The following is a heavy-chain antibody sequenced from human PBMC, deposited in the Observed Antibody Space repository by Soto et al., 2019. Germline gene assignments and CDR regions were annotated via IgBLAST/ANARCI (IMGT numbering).Heavy chain of an antibody. V-gene: IGHV4-59*01. CDR1: GGSISSYY. J-gene: IGHJ4*02. CDR3: ARATPVFYYSSSWSLDY. D-gene: IGHD6-13*01. Sequence: PSETLSLTCTVCGGSISSYYWSWIRQPPGRGLEWIGYISYSGSTNYNPSLKSRVTISVDTSKNQFSLKLSSVTAADTAVYYCARATPVFYYSSSWSLDYWGQGTLVTVSS. CDR2: ISYSGST.